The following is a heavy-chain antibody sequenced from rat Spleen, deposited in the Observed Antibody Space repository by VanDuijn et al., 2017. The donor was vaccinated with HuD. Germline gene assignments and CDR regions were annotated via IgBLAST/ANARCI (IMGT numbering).Heavy chain of an antibody. CDR1: GFTFSDYY. J-gene: IGHJ1*01. V-gene: IGHV5-29*01. CDR3: ARHGTTGWYFDF. Sequence: EVQLVESDGGLVQPGRSLKLSCAASGFTFSDYYMAWVRQAPTKGLEWVATISYDGSSTYYRDSVKGRFTISRDNAKSTLYLQMDSLRSEDTATYYCARHGTTGWYFDFWGPGTMVTVSS. D-gene: IGHD1-10*01. CDR2: ISYDGSST.